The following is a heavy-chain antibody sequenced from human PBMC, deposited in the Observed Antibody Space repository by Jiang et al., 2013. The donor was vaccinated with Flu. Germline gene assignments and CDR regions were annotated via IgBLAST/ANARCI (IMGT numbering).Heavy chain of an antibody. D-gene: IGHD6-13*01. CDR3: ARGGSSWSADY. Sequence: PGQGLEWMGWINTNTGNPTYAQGFTGRFVFSLDTSVSTAYLQISSLKAEDTAVYYCARGGSSWSADYWGQGTLVTVSS. V-gene: IGHV7-4-1*02. CDR2: INTNTGNP. J-gene: IGHJ4*02.